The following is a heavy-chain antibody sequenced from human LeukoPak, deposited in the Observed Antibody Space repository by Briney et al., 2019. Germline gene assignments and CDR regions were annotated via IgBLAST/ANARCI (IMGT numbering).Heavy chain of an antibody. CDR2: ISAYNGNT. CDR3: ARGAYRYDFLFDH. V-gene: IGHV1-18*01. J-gene: IGHJ4*02. Sequence: GASVKVSCKAAGYTFTSYGISWVRQAPGQGLEWMGWISAYNGNTDYAPKLQGRVTMTTDTSTSTACMELRSLRSDDTAVYYCARGAYRYDFLFDHWGQGTLVTVSS. D-gene: IGHD5-18*01. CDR1: GYTFTSYG.